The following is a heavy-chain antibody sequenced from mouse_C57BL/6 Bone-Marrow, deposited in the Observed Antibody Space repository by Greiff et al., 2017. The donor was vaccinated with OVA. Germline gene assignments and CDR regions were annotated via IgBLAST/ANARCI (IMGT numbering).Heavy chain of an antibody. D-gene: IGHD1-1*01. V-gene: IGHV14-4*01. CDR1: GFNIKDDY. J-gene: IGHJ2*01. CDR2: IDPENGDT. Sequence: EVQLQESGAELVRPGASVKLSCTASGFNIKDDYMHWVKQRPEQGLEWIGWIDPENGDTEYASKFQGKATITADTSSNTAYLQLSSLTSEDTAVYYCTTGGSSYDYWGQGTTLTVSS. CDR3: TTGGSSYDY.